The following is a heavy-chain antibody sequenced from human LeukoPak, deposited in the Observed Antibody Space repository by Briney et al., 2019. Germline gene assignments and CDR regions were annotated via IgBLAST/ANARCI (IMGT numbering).Heavy chain of an antibody. D-gene: IGHD2-2*01. CDR1: GGSISSYY. CDR2: IYYSGST. J-gene: IGHJ4*02. V-gene: IGHV4-59*01. Sequence: KPSETLSLTCTVSGGSISSYYWSWIRQPPGKGLEWIGYIYYSGSTNYNPSLKSRVTISVDTSKNQFSLKLSSVTAADTAVYYWARGVVVPAAYFDYWGQGTLVTVSS. CDR3: ARGVVVPAAYFDY.